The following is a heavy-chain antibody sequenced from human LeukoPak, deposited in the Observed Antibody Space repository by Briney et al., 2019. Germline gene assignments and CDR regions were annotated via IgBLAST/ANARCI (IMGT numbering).Heavy chain of an antibody. CDR1: GGTFSSYA. V-gene: IGHV1-69*01. Sequence: SVKVSCKASGGTFSSYAISWVRQAPGQGLEWMGGIIPIFGTANYAQKFQGRVTITADESTSTAYMELSSLRSEDTAAYYCARHYCSSTSCYVDGWFDPWGQGTLVTVSS. D-gene: IGHD2-2*01. CDR2: IIPIFGTA. CDR3: ARHYCSSTSCYVDGWFDP. J-gene: IGHJ5*02.